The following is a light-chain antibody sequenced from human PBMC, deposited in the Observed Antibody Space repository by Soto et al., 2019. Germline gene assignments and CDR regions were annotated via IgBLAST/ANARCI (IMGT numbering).Light chain of an antibody. V-gene: IGKV3-15*01. CDR1: QGVTTN. Sequence: ILMPPSPATLSVSPGERVTPSRMAGQGVTTNFAWYQQKSGQSPRLLIYDVSSRATGVPSRFSGTGSETDFTLTISGLQSEDSAIYFCQQYNNWPFSFGQGTRLEIK. J-gene: IGKJ5*01. CDR3: QQYNNWPFS. CDR2: DVS.